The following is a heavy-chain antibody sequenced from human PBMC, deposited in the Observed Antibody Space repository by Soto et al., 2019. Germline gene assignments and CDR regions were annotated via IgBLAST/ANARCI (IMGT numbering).Heavy chain of an antibody. CDR1: GFTFSTYA. D-gene: IGHD3-3*01. V-gene: IGHV3-23*01. Sequence: EVQLLESGGGLVQPGGSLRLSCEASGFTFSTYAMNWVRQAPGKGLEWVSDISESGDSTYYTDAVKGRFTISRDNSKNTLYLQMNSLRGEDTAVYYCAKDRVVLPTTKRDYYYGMDVWGQGTTVTVSS. CDR3: AKDRVVLPTTKRDYYYGMDV. CDR2: ISESGDST. J-gene: IGHJ6*02.